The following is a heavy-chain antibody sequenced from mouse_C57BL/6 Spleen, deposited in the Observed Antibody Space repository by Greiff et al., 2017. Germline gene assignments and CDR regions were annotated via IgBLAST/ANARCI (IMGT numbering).Heavy chain of an antibody. CDR3: ARREDYGSSYDWYFDV. CDR1: GFTFSDYG. V-gene: IGHV5-17*01. D-gene: IGHD1-1*01. Sequence: DVQLVESGGGLVKPGGSLKLSCAASGFTFSDYGMHWVRQAPEKGLEWVAYISSGSSTIYYADTVKGRFTISRDNAKNTLFLQMTSLRSEDTAMYYCARREDYGSSYDWYFDVWGTGTTVTVSS. J-gene: IGHJ1*03. CDR2: ISSGSSTI.